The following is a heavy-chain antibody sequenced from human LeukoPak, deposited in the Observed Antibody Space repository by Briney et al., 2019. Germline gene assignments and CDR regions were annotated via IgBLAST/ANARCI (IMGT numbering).Heavy chain of an antibody. Sequence: GGSLRLSCAASGFTFSSYAMSWVRQAPGKGLEWVSAISGSGGSTYYADSVKGRFTISRGNSKNTLYLQMNSLRAEDTAVYYCAKLLHYYDSSGYYHHFDYWGQGTLVTVSS. CDR3: AKLLHYYDSSGYYHHFDY. D-gene: IGHD3-22*01. V-gene: IGHV3-23*01. J-gene: IGHJ4*02. CDR2: ISGSGGST. CDR1: GFTFSSYA.